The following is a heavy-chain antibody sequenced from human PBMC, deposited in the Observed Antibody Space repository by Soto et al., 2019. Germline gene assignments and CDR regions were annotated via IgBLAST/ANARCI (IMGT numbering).Heavy chain of an antibody. CDR1: GYSFTSYC. CDR3: ARWGCSSASCYAY. Sequence: GASLKPYCHASGYSFTSYCISWVRQMPGKGLEWMGRIDPSDSYTNYSPSFQGHVTISADKSISTAYLQWSSLKASDTAMYYCARWGCSSASCYAYWGQGTLVTVSS. D-gene: IGHD2-2*01. J-gene: IGHJ4*02. CDR2: IDPSDSYT. V-gene: IGHV5-10-1*01.